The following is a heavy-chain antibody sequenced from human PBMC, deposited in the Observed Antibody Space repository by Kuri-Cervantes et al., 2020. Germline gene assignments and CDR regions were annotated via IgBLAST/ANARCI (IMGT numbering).Heavy chain of an antibody. CDR3: ARDRQGIAAAGFDY. CDR1: GYTFTSYA. V-gene: IGHV1-3*01. Sequence: ASVKVSCKASGYTFTSYAMHWVRQAPGQRLEWMGWINAGNGNTKYSQKFQGRVTITADESTSTAYMELSSLRSEDTAVYYCARDRQGIAAAGFDYWGQGTLVTVSS. J-gene: IGHJ4*02. D-gene: IGHD6-13*01. CDR2: INAGNGNT.